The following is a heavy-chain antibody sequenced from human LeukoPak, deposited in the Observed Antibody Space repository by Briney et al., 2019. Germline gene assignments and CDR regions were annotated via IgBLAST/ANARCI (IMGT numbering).Heavy chain of an antibody. CDR1: GGSLSSSSYF. V-gene: IGHV4-39*01. Sequence: SETLSLTCTVSGGSLSSSSYFWGWIRQPPGKGLEWIGSISYSGSTYYNPSLKSRVTISVGTSKNQFSLKLNSVTAADTAVYYCARSVNIVVEYYFDYWGQGTLVTVSS. J-gene: IGHJ4*02. D-gene: IGHD2-15*01. CDR3: ARSVNIVVEYYFDY. CDR2: ISYSGST.